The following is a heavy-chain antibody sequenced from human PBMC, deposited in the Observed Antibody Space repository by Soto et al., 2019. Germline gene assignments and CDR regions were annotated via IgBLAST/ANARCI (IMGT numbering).Heavy chain of an antibody. D-gene: IGHD6-19*01. Sequence: KPSEPLSLPCTVSGGSISSGGYYWSWIRQHPGKGLEWIGYIYYSGSTYYNPSLKSRFTISVDTSKKQSSLKLGSVTAAVTAVYYCARHRDSGCYYYGMDVWGQGTKVTVSS. CDR2: IYYSGST. V-gene: IGHV4-31*03. CDR1: GGSISSGGYY. CDR3: ARHRDSGCYYYGMDV. J-gene: IGHJ6*02.